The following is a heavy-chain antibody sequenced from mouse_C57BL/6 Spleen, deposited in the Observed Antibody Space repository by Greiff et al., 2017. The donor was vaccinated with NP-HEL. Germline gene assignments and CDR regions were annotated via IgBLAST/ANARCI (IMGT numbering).Heavy chain of an antibody. J-gene: IGHJ4*01. D-gene: IGHD2-4*01. CDR3: ARIYDYNYYAMDY. V-gene: IGHV2-2*01. CDR2: IWSGGST. CDR1: GFSLTSYG. Sequence: VKLVESGPGLVQPSQSLSITCTVSGFSLTSYGVHWVRQSPGKGLEWLGVIWSGGSTDYNAAFISRLSISKDNSKSQVFFKMNSLQADDTAIYYCARIYDYNYYAMDYWGQGTSVTVSS.